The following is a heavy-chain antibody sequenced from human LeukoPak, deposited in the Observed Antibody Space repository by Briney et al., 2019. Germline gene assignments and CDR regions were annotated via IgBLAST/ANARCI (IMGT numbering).Heavy chain of an antibody. J-gene: IGHJ4*02. Sequence: SETLSLTCTVSGGSISSSSYHWGWIRQPPGKGLEWIGSIYHSGSTYYNPSLKSRVTISVDTSKNQFSLKLSSVTAADTAVYYCARDGPVTGPYCFDYWGQGTLVTVSS. V-gene: IGHV4-39*07. CDR3: ARDGPVTGPYCFDY. CDR2: IYHSGST. CDR1: GGSISSSSYH. D-gene: IGHD6-19*01.